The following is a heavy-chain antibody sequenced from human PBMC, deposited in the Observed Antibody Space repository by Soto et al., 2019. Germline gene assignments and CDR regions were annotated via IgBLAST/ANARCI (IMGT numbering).Heavy chain of an antibody. CDR1: GFTFSDYY. Sequence: GGSLRLSCAASGFTFSDYYMSWIRQAPGKGLEWVSYISSSGSTIYYADSVKGRFTISRDNAKNSLYLQMNSLRAEDTAVYYCARDSRWFGELPQKPFDYWGQGTLVTVSS. CDR2: ISSSGSTI. J-gene: IGHJ4*02. CDR3: ARDSRWFGELPQKPFDY. D-gene: IGHD3-10*01. V-gene: IGHV3-11*01.